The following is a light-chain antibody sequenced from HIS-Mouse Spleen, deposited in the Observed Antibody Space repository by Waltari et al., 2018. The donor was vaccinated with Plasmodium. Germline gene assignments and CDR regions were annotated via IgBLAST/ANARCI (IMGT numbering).Light chain of an antibody. CDR2: WAS. CDR1: QSVLYSSNTKNY. J-gene: IGKJ2*01. Sequence: DIVMTQSPDSLAVSLGERATINCKSSQSVLYSSNTKNYLAWYQQKPGQPPKLLIYWASTRESGVPDRFSGSVSGTDFTLTISSLQAEDVAVYYCQQYYSTPPYTFGQGTKLEIK. V-gene: IGKV4-1*01. CDR3: QQYYSTPPYT.